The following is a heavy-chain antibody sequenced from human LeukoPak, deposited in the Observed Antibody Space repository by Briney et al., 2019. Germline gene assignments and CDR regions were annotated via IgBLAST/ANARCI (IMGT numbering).Heavy chain of an antibody. CDR1: GYTFTSYD. J-gene: IGHJ6*03. V-gene: IGHV1-8*01. CDR2: MNPNSGNT. D-gene: IGHD6-13*01. Sequence: GASVKVSCKASGYTFTSYDINWVRQATGQGLEWMGWMNPNSGNTGYAQKFQGRVTMTRNTSISTAYRELSSLRSEDTAVYYCARGVAAAPFYYYYYMDVWGKGTTVTVSS. CDR3: ARGVAAAPFYYYYYMDV.